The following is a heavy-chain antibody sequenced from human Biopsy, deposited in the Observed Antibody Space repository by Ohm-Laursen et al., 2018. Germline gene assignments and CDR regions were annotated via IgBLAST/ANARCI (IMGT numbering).Heavy chain of an antibody. V-gene: IGHV1-2*02. CDR3: ARDLLEWSLPS. J-gene: IGHJ4*02. CDR1: GDAFLGYY. D-gene: IGHD3-3*01. Sequence: ASVKASCKAFGDAFLGYYLHWVRQAPGHGLEWMGSIYPNSGDTDFAQKFQGRVSMTRDTSVSTAYLELSSLRSDDTAIYYCARDLLEWSLPSWGQGTLVTVSS. CDR2: IYPNSGDT.